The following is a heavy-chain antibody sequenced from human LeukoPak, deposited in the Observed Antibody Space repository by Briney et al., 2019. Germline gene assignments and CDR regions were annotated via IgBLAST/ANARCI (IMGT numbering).Heavy chain of an antibody. D-gene: IGHD3-10*01. CDR2: TSAYNGNT. V-gene: IGHV1-18*01. J-gene: IGHJ4*02. CDR1: GYTFTSYG. Sequence: ASVKVSCKASGYTFTSYGISWVRQAPGQGLEWMGWTSAYNGNTNYAQKLQGRVTMTTDTSTSTAYMELRSLRPDDTAVYYCARSYGSGSYYWFDYWGQGTLVTVSS. CDR3: ARSYGSGSYYWFDY.